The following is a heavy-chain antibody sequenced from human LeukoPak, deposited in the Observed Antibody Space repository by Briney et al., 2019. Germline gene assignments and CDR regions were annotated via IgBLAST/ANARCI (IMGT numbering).Heavy chain of an antibody. J-gene: IGHJ4*02. CDR1: GFALSSYG. CDR2: ISYDGSNK. D-gene: IGHD3-3*01. Sequence: PGGSLRLSCAASGFALSSYGMHWVRQAPGKGLEWVTFISYDGSNKYYADSVRGRFTISRDTSKNTLYLQMNSLRGEDTAVYYCASGGITMAYYWGQGTLVTVSS. CDR3: ASGGITMAYY. V-gene: IGHV3-30*03.